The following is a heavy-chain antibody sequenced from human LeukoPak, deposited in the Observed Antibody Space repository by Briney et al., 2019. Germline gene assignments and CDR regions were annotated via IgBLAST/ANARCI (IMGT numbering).Heavy chain of an antibody. CDR3: ARGYSSQPRITIFGVSIGRGRWFDP. V-gene: IGHV4-31*03. D-gene: IGHD3-3*01. CDR1: GGSISSGVYY. Sequence: SETLSLTCTVSGGSISSGVYYWSWIRQHPGKGLEWIGYIYYSGSTYYNPSLKSRVTISVDTSKNQFSLKLSSVTAADTAVYYCARGYSSQPRITIFGVSIGRGRWFDPWGQGTLVTVSS. J-gene: IGHJ5*02. CDR2: IYYSGST.